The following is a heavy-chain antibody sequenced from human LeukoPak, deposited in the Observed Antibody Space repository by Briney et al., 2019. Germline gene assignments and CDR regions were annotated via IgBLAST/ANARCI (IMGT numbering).Heavy chain of an antibody. Sequence: ASVKVSCKVSGNTLTDLSIHWVRQAPGKGLDWMGGFDPEDAEIIYAEKFQDRVTMTEDPSTDTAYLELSSLRSEDTAVYYCAAEGQWSLVHYFNSWGQGALVTVSS. J-gene: IGHJ4*02. V-gene: IGHV1-24*01. D-gene: IGHD2-15*01. CDR1: GNTLTDLS. CDR3: AAEGQWSLVHYFNS. CDR2: FDPEDAEI.